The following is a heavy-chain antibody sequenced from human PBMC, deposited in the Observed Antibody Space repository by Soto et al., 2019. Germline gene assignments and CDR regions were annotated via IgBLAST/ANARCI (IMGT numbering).Heavy chain of an antibody. CDR3: ARRSGGGYDNPYYHYGLDV. CDR2: IYPGDSDT. CDR1: GYSFTNYW. D-gene: IGHD5-12*01. Sequence: GESLKISCKGSGYSFTNYWIDWVRQMPRKGLEWMGIIYPGDSDTRYSPSFQGQVTISADKSISTVYLQWSSLKASDTAMYYCARRSGGGYDNPYYHYGLDVWGQGTTVTVSS. V-gene: IGHV5-51*01. J-gene: IGHJ6*02.